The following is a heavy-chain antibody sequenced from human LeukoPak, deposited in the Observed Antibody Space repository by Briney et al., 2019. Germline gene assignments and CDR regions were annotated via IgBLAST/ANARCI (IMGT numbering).Heavy chain of an antibody. CDR1: GGSISSYY. V-gene: IGHV4-59*01. J-gene: IGHJ3*02. D-gene: IGHD5-24*01. CDR2: IYYSGST. CDR3: ARASGDGYTNAFDI. Sequence: SETLSLTCTVSGGSISSYYWSWIRQPPGKGLEWIGYIYYSGSTNYNPSLKSRVTISVDTSKNQFSLKLSSVTAADTAVYYCARASGDGYTNAFDIWGQGTMVTVSS.